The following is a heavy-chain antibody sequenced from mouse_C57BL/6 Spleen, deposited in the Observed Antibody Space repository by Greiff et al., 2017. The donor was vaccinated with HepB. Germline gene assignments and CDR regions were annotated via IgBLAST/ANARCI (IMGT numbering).Heavy chain of an antibody. CDR3: ARGRLGDY. D-gene: IGHD4-1*01. CDR1: GFTFSSYA. J-gene: IGHJ2*01. Sequence: EVKLVESGGGLVKPGGSLKLSCAASGFTFSSYAMSWVRQTPEKRLEWVATISDGGSYTYYPDNVKGRFTLSRDNAKNNLYLQMSHLKSEDTAMYYCARGRLGDYWGQGTTLTVSS. V-gene: IGHV5-4*03. CDR2: ISDGGSYT.